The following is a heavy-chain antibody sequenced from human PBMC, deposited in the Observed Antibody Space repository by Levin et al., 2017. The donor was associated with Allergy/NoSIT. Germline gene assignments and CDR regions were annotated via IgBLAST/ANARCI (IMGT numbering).Heavy chain of an antibody. D-gene: IGHD4-17*01. V-gene: IGHV3-64*01. CDR2: ISGSGGNT. Sequence: GGSLRLSCAASGFIFSSYAMHWVRQAPGKGLEYVSAISGSGGNTYYANSVKGRFTISRDNSKNTLYLQMGSLRAEDMAVYYCARRFGDYSGFDYWGQGTLVTVSS. CDR3: ARRFGDYSGFDY. CDR1: GFIFSSYA. J-gene: IGHJ4*02.